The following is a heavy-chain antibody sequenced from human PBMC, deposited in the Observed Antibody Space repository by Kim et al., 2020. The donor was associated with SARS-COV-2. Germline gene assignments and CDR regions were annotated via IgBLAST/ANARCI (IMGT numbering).Heavy chain of an antibody. J-gene: IGHJ6*02. CDR1: GFTFSDYY. Sequence: GGSLRLSCAASGFTFSDYYMSLILQAPGKGLEWVSYISSSSSYTNYADSVKGRFTISRDNAKNSLYLQMNRLRAEDTAVYYCARVKCSSTSCGYDYYYYYGMDVWGQGTTVTVSS. V-gene: IGHV3-11*05. CDR3: ARVKCSSTSCGYDYYYYYGMDV. D-gene: IGHD2-2*01. CDR2: ISSSSSYT.